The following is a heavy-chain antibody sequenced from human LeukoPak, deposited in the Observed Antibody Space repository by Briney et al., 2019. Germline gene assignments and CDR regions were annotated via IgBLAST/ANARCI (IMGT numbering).Heavy chain of an antibody. V-gene: IGHV4-59*12. CDR3: ARVDCSSTSCPL. D-gene: IGHD2-2*01. Sequence: SETLSLTCTVSGGSISSYDWSWIRQPPGRGLEWIAYISHSGNTNYNPSLKSRVTISVDKSKNQFSLKLSSVTAADTAVYYCARVDCSSTSCPLWGQGTLVTVSS. CDR1: GGSISSYD. J-gene: IGHJ4*02. CDR2: ISHSGNT.